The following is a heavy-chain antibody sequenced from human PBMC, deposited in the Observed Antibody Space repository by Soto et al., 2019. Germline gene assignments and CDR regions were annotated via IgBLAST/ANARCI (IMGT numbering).Heavy chain of an antibody. Sequence: EVQVVESGGNLVQPGGSLRLSCAASGFTFSDYWMTWVRQAPGKGLEWLAKIKQNGGEKYYVDSVKGQFTISRDNAKNSLYLQMDSLRAEDTAVYYCTRDLSPWNGGEWYDAFDIWGQGTMVTVSS. CDR2: IKQNGGEK. CDR3: TRDLSPWNGGEWYDAFDI. V-gene: IGHV3-7*01. CDR1: GFTFSDYW. D-gene: IGHD2-21*01. J-gene: IGHJ3*02.